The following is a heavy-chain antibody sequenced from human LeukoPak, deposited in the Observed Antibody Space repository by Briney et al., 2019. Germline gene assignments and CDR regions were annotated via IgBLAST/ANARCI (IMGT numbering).Heavy chain of an antibody. J-gene: IGHJ4*02. CDR3: ASSGEISYSSGKNFDY. V-gene: IGHV4-59*01. CDR2: IYYSGST. D-gene: IGHD6-19*01. Sequence: ASETLSLTCTVSGGSTSSYYWSWIRQPPGKGLEWIGYIYYSGSTNYNPSLKSRVTISVDTSKNQFSLKLSSVTAADTAVYYCASSGEISYSSGKNFDYWGQGTLVTVSS. CDR1: GGSTSSYY.